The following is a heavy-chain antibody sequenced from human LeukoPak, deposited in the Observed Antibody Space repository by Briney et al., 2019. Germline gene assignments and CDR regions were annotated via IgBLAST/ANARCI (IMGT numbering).Heavy chain of an antibody. CDR3: ARVRVATTTNYYYYSMDV. CDR1: GFTFSDYY. V-gene: IGHV3-11*04. D-gene: IGHD5-12*01. J-gene: IGHJ6*03. CDR2: ISSSGSTI. Sequence: PGGSLRLSCAASGFTFSDYYMSWIRQAPGKGLEWVSYISSSGSTIYYADSVKGRFTISRDNAKNSLYLQMNSLRAEDTAVYYCARVRVATTTNYYYYSMDVWGKGTTVTVSS.